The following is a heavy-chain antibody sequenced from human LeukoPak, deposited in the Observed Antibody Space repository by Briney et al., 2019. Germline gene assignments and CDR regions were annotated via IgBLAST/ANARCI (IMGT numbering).Heavy chain of an antibody. D-gene: IGHD6-19*01. CDR3: ARRKNSAWSTDAFDV. V-gene: IGHV4-59*08. CDR2: IYYSRST. CDR1: GGSINSYY. Sequence: PSETLSLTCTVSGGSINSYYWSWIRQPPGKGLEWVGYIYYSRSTSYNPSLKSRVTISVDTSKNQFSLKLNSVTAADTAVYYCARRKNSAWSTDAFDVWGQGTMVTVSS. J-gene: IGHJ3*01.